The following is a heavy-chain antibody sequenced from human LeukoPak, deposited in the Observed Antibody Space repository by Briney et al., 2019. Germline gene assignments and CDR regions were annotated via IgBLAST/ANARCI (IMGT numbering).Heavy chain of an antibody. J-gene: IGHJ5*02. Sequence: PGGSLRLSCAASGFTFSSYAMSWVRQAQGQGLEWVSAISGSGGSTYYADSVKGRFTTSRDNSKNTLYLQMNSLRAEDTAVYYCAKACMVRGVICPWFDPWGQGTLVTVSS. CDR1: GFTFSSYA. D-gene: IGHD3-10*01. CDR2: ISGSGGST. V-gene: IGHV3-23*01. CDR3: AKACMVRGVICPWFDP.